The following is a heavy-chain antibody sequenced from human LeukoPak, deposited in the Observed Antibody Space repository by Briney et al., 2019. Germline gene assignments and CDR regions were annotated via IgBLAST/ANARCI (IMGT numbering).Heavy chain of an antibody. CDR1: GFTFSSYA. CDR2: ISGSGGST. J-gene: IGHJ6*04. CDR3: AELGITMIGGV. Sequence: GGSLRLSCAASGFTFSSYAMTWIRQAPGKGLEWVSSISGSGGSTYYADSVKGRFTISRDNSRNMLFLQMNSLRADDTAVYYCAELGITMIGGVWGKGTTVTISS. V-gene: IGHV3-23*01. D-gene: IGHD3-10*02.